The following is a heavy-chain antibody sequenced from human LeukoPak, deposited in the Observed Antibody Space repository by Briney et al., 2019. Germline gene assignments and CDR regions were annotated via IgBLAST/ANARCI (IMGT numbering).Heavy chain of an antibody. Sequence: ASVKVSCKASGFTFTSSAVQWVRQARGQRLEWIGWIVVGSGNTNYAQKFQERVTITRDMSTSTAYMELSSLRSEDTAVYYCAADPLYGSGSYYREYLYFDYWGQGTLVTVSS. D-gene: IGHD3-10*01. J-gene: IGHJ4*02. CDR2: IVVGSGNT. V-gene: IGHV1-58*01. CDR3: AADPLYGSGSYYREYLYFDY. CDR1: GFTFTSSA.